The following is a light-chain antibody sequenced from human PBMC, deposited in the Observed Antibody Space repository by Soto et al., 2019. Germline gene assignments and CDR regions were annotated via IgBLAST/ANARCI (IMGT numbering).Light chain of an antibody. Sequence: DIQMTQPPSSLSASVGDRVTITCRATHVISNYVAWYQQKPGKVPTLLIFAASTLQSGVPPPFSGSGSGTDFTLNISSLQPEDVETYYCQKYSSAPRTFGHGTKVEIK. CDR2: AAS. V-gene: IGKV1-27*01. CDR3: QKYSSAPRT. CDR1: HVISNY. J-gene: IGKJ1*01.